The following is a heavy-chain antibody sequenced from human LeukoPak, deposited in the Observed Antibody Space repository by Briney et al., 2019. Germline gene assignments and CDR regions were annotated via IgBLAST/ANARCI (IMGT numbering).Heavy chain of an antibody. D-gene: IGHD1-26*01. CDR3: AEHVGTYWEY. CDR2: IKQDGSEK. Sequence: GGSLRLSCAASGFTFSSFWMSWVRQTPGKGLEWVANIKQDGSEKYYVDSVKGRFTISRDNAKNSLYLRMNSLRAEDTAVYYCAEHVGTYWEYWGQGTLVTVSS. V-gene: IGHV3-7*01. J-gene: IGHJ4*02. CDR1: GFTFSSFW.